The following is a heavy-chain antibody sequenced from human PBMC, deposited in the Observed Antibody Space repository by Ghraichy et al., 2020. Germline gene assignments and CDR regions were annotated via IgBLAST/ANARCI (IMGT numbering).Heavy chain of an antibody. J-gene: IGHJ6*02. D-gene: IGHD4-17*01. V-gene: IGHV1-69*01. CDR1: GGTFSSYA. CDR2: IIPIFGTA. CDR3: AREKLLQGDYGNYYYYYGMDV. Sequence: NISCKASGGTFSSYAISWVRQAPGQGLEWMGGIIPIFGTANYAQKFQGRVTITADESTSTAYMELSSLRSEDTAVYYCAREKLLQGDYGNYYYYYGMDVWGQGTTVTVSS.